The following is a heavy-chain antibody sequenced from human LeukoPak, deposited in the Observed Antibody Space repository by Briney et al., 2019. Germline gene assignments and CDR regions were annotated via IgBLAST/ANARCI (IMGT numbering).Heavy chain of an antibody. Sequence: GGSLRLSCAASGFTFSSYAMNWVRQAPGKGLEWVGQIISRTDGGTIDYAAPVQGRFTISRDDSKNTLYLEMSSLKTEDTAVYYCSTKLGYNYRTDFWGQGTLVTVSS. V-gene: IGHV3-15*01. D-gene: IGHD5-18*01. CDR2: IISRTDGGTI. J-gene: IGHJ4*02. CDR1: GFTFSSYA. CDR3: STKLGYNYRTDF.